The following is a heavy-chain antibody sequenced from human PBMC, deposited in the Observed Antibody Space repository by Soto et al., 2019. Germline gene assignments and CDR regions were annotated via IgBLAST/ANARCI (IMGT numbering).Heavy chain of an antibody. J-gene: IGHJ6*02. CDR3: ARQAVTIYYGMDV. CDR2: IYPGDSDT. D-gene: IGHD4-17*01. Sequence: GESLKISCKGPGYSFTSYWIGWVRQMPGKGLEWMGIIYPGDSDTRYSPSFQGQVTISADKSISTAYLQWSSLKASDTAMYYCARQAVTIYYGMDVWGQGTTVTVSS. CDR1: GYSFTSYW. V-gene: IGHV5-51*01.